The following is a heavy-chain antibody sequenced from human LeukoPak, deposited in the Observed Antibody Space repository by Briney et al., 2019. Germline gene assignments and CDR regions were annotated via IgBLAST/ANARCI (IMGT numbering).Heavy chain of an antibody. CDR3: ARGRRAVAGKGWGYYYYYMDV. J-gene: IGHJ6*03. Sequence: SETLSLTCAVYGGSFSGYYWSWIRQPPGKGLEWIGEINHSGSTDYNPSLKSRVTISVDTSKNQFSLKLSSLTAADTAVYYCARGRRAVAGKGWGYYYYYMDVWGKGTTVTVSS. V-gene: IGHV4-34*01. CDR2: INHSGST. D-gene: IGHD6-19*01. CDR1: GGSFSGYY.